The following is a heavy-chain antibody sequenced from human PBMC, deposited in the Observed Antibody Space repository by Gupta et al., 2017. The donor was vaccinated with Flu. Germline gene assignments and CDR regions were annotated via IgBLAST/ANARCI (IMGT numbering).Heavy chain of an antibody. CDR2: INHSGST. J-gene: IGHJ6*02. D-gene: IGHD2-15*01. CDR1: GGSFSGYY. CDR3: AIVKVVVVAATFYYYYYGMDV. Sequence: QVQLQQWGAGLLKPSETLSLTCAVYGGSFSGYYWSWIRTPPGKGLEWIGEINHSGSTNYNPSLKSRVTISVDTSKNQFSLKRSSVTAAETAVYYCAIVKVVVVAATFYYYYYGMDVWGQGTTVTVSS. V-gene: IGHV4-34*01.